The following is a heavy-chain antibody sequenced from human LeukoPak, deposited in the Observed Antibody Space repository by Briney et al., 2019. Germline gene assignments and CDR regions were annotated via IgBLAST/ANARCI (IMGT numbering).Heavy chain of an antibody. V-gene: IGHV1-2*02. Sequence: ASVTVSCMASGYTFTGYYMHWVRQAPGQGLEGMGWINPNSGGKNYAQKFQGRVTMTRETSISTAYMELSRLRSDDTAVYYCARRYYDILTGTYAFDIWGQGTMVTVSS. J-gene: IGHJ3*02. CDR1: GYTFTGYY. CDR2: INPNSGGK. CDR3: ARRYYDILTGTYAFDI. D-gene: IGHD3-9*01.